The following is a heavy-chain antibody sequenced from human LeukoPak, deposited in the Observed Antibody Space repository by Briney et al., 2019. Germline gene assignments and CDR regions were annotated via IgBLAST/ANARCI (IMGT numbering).Heavy chain of an antibody. Sequence: GGSLRLSCAASGFTFSSYAMSWVRQAPGKGLEWVSYISGSGSTIYYTDSVKGRFTISRDNARNSVYLQMNSLRDEDTATYYCTRGAIPGYGDNWFWFDSWGQGTLVSVSS. J-gene: IGHJ5*01. D-gene: IGHD1-1*01. V-gene: IGHV3-48*02. CDR1: GFTFSSYA. CDR2: ISGSGSTI. CDR3: TRGAIPGYGDNWFWFDS.